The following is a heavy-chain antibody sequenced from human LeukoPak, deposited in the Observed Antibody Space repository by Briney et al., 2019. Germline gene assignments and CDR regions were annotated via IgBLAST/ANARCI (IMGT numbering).Heavy chain of an antibody. CDR1: GYTLTGYY. D-gene: IGHD3-22*01. V-gene: IGHV1-2*02. J-gene: IGHJ4*02. CDR2: INPNSGGT. CDR3: ARARGYYDREFDY. Sequence: ASVKVSCKASGYTLTGYYMHWVRQAPGQGLEWMGWINPNSGGTNYAQKFQGRVTMTRDTSISTAYMELSRLRSDDTAVYYCARARGYYDREFDYWGQGTLVTVSS.